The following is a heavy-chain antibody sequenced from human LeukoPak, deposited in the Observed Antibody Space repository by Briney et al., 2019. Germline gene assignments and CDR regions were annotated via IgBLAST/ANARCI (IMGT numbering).Heavy chain of an antibody. D-gene: IGHD6-19*01. J-gene: IGHJ6*03. Sequence: SETLSLTCTVSGGSISSSSYYWSWIRQPAGKGLEWIGRIYTSGSTNYNPSLKSRVTISVDTSKNQFSLKLSSVTAADTAVYYCACSSGYDYYYMDVWGKGTTVTISS. V-gene: IGHV4-61*02. CDR1: GGSISSSSYY. CDR2: IYTSGST. CDR3: ACSSGYDYYYMDV.